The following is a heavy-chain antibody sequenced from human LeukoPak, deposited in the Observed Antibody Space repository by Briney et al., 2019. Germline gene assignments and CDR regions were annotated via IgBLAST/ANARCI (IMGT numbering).Heavy chain of an antibody. D-gene: IGHD3-22*01. CDR2: IYYSGST. Sequence: KPSETLSLTCTVSGGSISTYYWSWIRQPPGKGLQWIGQIYYSGSTKYNPSLKSRVTISVDTSKNQFSLKLSSVTAADTAVYYCARGAAYYYDSSGPRGFDYWGQGTLVTVSS. V-gene: IGHV4-59*01. CDR1: GGSISTYY. J-gene: IGHJ4*02. CDR3: ARGAAYYYDSSGPRGFDY.